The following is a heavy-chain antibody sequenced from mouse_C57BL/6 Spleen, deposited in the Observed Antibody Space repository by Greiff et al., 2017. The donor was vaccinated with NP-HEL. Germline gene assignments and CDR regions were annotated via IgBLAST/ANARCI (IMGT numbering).Heavy chain of an antibody. D-gene: IGHD1-1*01. CDR2: INPNNGGT. V-gene: IGHV1-26*01. CDR3: ARRYYDGRGWYFDV. J-gene: IGHJ1*03. Sequence: EVQLQQSGPELVKPGASVKISCKASGYTFTDYYMNWVKQSHGKSLEWIGDINPNNGGTSYNQKFKGKATLTVDKSSSTAYMELRSLTSEDSAVYYCARRYYDGRGWYFDVWGTGTTVTVSS. CDR1: GYTFTDYY.